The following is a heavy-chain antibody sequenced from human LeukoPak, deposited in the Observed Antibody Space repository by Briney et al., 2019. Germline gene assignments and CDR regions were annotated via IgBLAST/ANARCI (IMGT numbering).Heavy chain of an antibody. D-gene: IGHD1-26*01. CDR2: ISYEGSDN. V-gene: IGHV3-30*03. CDR3: AVWGIVVATGLDY. CDR1: GFTFSSYG. Sequence: GGSLRLSCAASGFTFSSYGMHWVCQAPGKGPEWVAVISYEGSDNYYADSVKGRFTISRDNSKKTLYLQMNSLRAEDTAVYFCAVWGIVVATGLDYWGQGTLVTVSS. J-gene: IGHJ4*02.